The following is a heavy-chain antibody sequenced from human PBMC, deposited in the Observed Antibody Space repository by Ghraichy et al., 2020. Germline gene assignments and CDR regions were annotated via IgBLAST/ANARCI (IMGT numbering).Heavy chain of an antibody. Sequence: SETLSLTCTVSGGSISSYYWSWIRQPPGKGLEWIGYIYYSGSTNYNPSLKSRVTISVDTSKNQFSLKLSSVTAADTAVYYCARVPTGYYYYYMDVWGKGTTVTVSS. CDR1: GGSISSYY. V-gene: IGHV4-59*01. CDR3: ARVPTGYYYYYMDV. CDR2: IYYSGST. J-gene: IGHJ6*03.